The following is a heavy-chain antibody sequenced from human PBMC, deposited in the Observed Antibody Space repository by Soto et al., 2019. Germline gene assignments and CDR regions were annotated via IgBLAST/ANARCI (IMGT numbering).Heavy chain of an antibody. D-gene: IGHD4-17*01. CDR1: GSTFSSYA. V-gene: IGHV3-23*01. CDR3: AKMTTAPPGYFDY. J-gene: IGHJ4*02. Sequence: GGSLRLSCAGSGSTFSSYAMSWVRQAPGKGLEWVSAISGSGGSTYYADSVKGRFTISRDNSKNTLYLQMNSLRAEDTALYYCAKMTTAPPGYFDYWGQGTLVTVSS. CDR2: ISGSGGST.